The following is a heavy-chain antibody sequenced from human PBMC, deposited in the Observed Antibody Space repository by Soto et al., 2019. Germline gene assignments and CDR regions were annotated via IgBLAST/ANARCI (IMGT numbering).Heavy chain of an antibody. J-gene: IGHJ6*03. D-gene: IGHD3-10*01. V-gene: IGHV3-33*01. Sequence: GGSLRLSCAASGFTFSSYGMHWVRQAPGKGLEWVAVIWYDGSNKYYADSVKGRFTISRDNSKNTLYLQMNSLRAEDTAVYYCARFTAPYYYGSGNDYYYYYMDVWGKGTTVTVSS. CDR1: GFTFSSYG. CDR3: ARFTAPYYYGSGNDYYYYYMDV. CDR2: IWYDGSNK.